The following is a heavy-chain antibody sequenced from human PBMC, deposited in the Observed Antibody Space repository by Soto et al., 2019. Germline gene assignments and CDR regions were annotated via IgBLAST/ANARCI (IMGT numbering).Heavy chain of an antibody. V-gene: IGHV2-5*02. CDR3: AHAYGGRSLY. Sequence: QITLKESGPTLVKPTQTLTLTCTFSGFSLTTDRVGVGWIRQPPGEALEWLAVIYWDDSKTYRPSLESRLTITKDTPKNQVALTMTHTDSLDTATYYCAHAYGGRSLYWGQGTLVTVSS. J-gene: IGHJ4*02. D-gene: IGHD1-26*01. CDR1: GFSLTTDRVG. CDR2: IYWDDSK.